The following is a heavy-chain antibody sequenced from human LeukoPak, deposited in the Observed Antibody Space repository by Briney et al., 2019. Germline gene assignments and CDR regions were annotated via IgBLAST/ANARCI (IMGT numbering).Heavy chain of an antibody. CDR2: FNPSGGGT. D-gene: IGHD3-22*01. Sequence: ASVTVSFKASGYTFTSYYMHWVRQAPGQGLEWMGMFNPSGGGTTYAQKFQGRVTMTRDTSTSTVYMELSSLRSEDTAVYYCARGRFVLDYYRFDYWGQGTLVTVSS. V-gene: IGHV1-46*01. CDR1: GYTFTSYY. CDR3: ARGRFVLDYYRFDY. J-gene: IGHJ4*02.